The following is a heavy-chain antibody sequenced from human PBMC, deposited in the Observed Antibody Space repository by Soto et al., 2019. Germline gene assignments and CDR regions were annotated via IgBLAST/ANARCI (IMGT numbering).Heavy chain of an antibody. CDR3: ASAYSSKLFIDY. CDR1: GGSISSYY. Sequence: SETLSLTCTVSGGSISSYYWSWIRQPPGKGLEWIGYIYYSGSTNYNPSLKSRVTISVDTSKNQFSLKLSSVTAADTAVYYCASAYSSKLFIDYWGQGTLVTVSS. J-gene: IGHJ4*02. CDR2: IYYSGST. D-gene: IGHD6-13*01. V-gene: IGHV4-59*01.